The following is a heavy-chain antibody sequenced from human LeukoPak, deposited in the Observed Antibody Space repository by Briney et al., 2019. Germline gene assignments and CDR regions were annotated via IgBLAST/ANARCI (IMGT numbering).Heavy chain of an antibody. CDR3: ARSRTTVTTNYCLDY. V-gene: IGHV1-18*01. CDR2: ISAYNGNT. J-gene: IGHJ4*02. CDR1: GYTFTSYG. Sequence: GASVKVSCKASGYTFTSYGISRVRQAPGQGLEWTGWISAYNGNTNYAQKLQGRVTMTTDTSTTTAYMELRSLRSDDTAVYYCARSRTTVTTNYCLDYWGQGTLVTVSS. D-gene: IGHD4-17*01.